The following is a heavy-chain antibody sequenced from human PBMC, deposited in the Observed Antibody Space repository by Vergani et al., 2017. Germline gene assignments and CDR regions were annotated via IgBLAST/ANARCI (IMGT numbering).Heavy chain of an antibody. CDR1: GGSISSYY. D-gene: IGHD3-3*01. V-gene: IGHV4-59*01. CDR3: ARYYDFWSGADY. J-gene: IGHJ4*02. CDR2: IYYSGST. Sequence: QVQLQESGPGLVKPSETLSLTCTVAGGSISSYYWSWIRQPPGKGLELIGYIYYSGSTNYNPSLKSRVTISVDTSKNQFSLKLSSVTAADTAVYYCARYYDFWSGADYWGQGTLVTVSS.